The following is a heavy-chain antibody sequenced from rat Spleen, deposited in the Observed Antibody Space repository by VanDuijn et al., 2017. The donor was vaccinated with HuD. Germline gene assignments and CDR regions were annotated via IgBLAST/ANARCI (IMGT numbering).Heavy chain of an antibody. CDR1: GFSLTSNG. D-gene: IGHD1-6*01. CDR2: ITSGGNT. J-gene: IGHJ2*01. CDR3: TRRGPGLYTTDGGDYFDY. Sequence: QVQLKESGPGLVQPSQTLSLTCTVSGFSLTSNGVSWVRQPPGKGLEWIATITSGGNTYYNSPLKSRLSISRDTSKSQFFLKKKILQTEDTAIYFCTRRGPGLYTTDGGDYFDYWGQGVMVTVSS. V-gene: IGHV2S12*01.